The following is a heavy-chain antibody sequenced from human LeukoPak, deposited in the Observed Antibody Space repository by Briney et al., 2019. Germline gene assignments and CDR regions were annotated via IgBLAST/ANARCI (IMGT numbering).Heavy chain of an antibody. J-gene: IGHJ4*02. CDR3: AARGVDTDMPDVY. Sequence: ASVKVSCKASGGTFSSHAISWVRQAPGQGLEWMGRIIPIVDIADYAQQFQGRVTIIADKSTTTAYMELSSLKSEDTAVYYCAARGVDTDMPDVYWGQGTLVTVSS. D-gene: IGHD5-18*01. CDR1: GGTFSSHA. CDR2: IIPIVDIA. V-gene: IGHV1-69*04.